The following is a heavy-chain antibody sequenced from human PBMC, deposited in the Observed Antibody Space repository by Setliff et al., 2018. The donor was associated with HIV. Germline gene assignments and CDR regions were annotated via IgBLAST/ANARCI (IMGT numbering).Heavy chain of an antibody. V-gene: IGHV4-59*04. J-gene: IGHJ1*01. Sequence: SETLSLTCTVSGGSISSYYWSWIRQPPGKGLEWIGYIYYRGTTYYNPSLRGRVTISVDRSRNQFSRTLNSVTAADTATYYCASRGIVVVSMSMPDEFFVHWGHGTLVTSPQ. CDR3: ASRGIVVVSMSMPDEFFVH. CDR1: GGSISSYY. D-gene: IGHD2-21*01. CDR2: IYYRGTT.